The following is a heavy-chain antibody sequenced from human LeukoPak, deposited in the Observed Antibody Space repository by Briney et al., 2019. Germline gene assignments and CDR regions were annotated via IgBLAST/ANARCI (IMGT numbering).Heavy chain of an antibody. J-gene: IGHJ6*04. Sequence: PSETLSLTCTVSGGSISSGSYYWSWIRQPAGKGLEWIGRIYSTGSTNYNPSLKSRVTMSVDTSKNQFSLKLSSVTAADTAVYYCAREWDSLWFAEADVWGKGTTVTISS. V-gene: IGHV4-61*02. CDR2: IYSTGST. D-gene: IGHD3-10*01. CDR3: AREWDSLWFAEADV. CDR1: GGSISSGSYY.